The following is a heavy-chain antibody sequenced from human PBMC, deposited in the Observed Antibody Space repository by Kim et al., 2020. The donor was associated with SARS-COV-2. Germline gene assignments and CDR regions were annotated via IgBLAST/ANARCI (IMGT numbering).Heavy chain of an antibody. Sequence: GGSLRLSCAASGFTFSSYGMHWVRQAPGKGLEWVAVISYDGSNKYYEDSVKGRFTISRDNSKNTLYLQMNSLRAEETAVYYCAKDPGLTVTNDYYYYGM. CDR2: ISYDGSNK. J-gene: IGHJ6*01. CDR1: GFTFSSYG. D-gene: IGHD4-17*01. CDR3: AKDPGLTVTNDYYYYGM. V-gene: IGHV3-30*18.